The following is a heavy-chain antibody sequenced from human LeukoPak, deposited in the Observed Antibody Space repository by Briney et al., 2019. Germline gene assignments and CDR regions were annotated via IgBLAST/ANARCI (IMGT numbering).Heavy chain of an antibody. D-gene: IGHD6-13*01. V-gene: IGHV1-2*02. CDR1: EYYFTGYY. Sequence: ASVKVSCKASEYYFTGYYMHWVRQAPGQGLEWMGWINPNTGGTNYAQKFQGRVTMTRDTSNNTAHIELSSLTSDDTAVYYCARPKAAAGTIGAFDIWGQGTVVTVSS. J-gene: IGHJ3*02. CDR2: INPNTGGT. CDR3: ARPKAAAGTIGAFDI.